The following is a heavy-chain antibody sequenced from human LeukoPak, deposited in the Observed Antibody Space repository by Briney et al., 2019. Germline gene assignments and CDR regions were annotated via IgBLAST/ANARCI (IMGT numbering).Heavy chain of an antibody. CDR3: AKVNGYGDRGYFDY. V-gene: IGHV3-23*01. CDR2: ISGSGGST. CDR1: GFTFSSYG. D-gene: IGHD4-17*01. J-gene: IGHJ4*02. Sequence: GGSLRLSCAASGFTFSSYGMSWVRQAPGKGLEWVSAISGSGGSTYYADSVKGRFTISRDNSKNTLYLQMNSLRAEDTAVYYCAKVNGYGDRGYFDYWGQGTLVTVSS.